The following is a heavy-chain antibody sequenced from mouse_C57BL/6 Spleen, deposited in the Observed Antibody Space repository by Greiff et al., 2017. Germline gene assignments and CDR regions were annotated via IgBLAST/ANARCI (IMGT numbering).Heavy chain of an antibody. CDR2: IHPNSGST. CDR3: ARKGSGHFDY. CDR1: GYTFTSYW. V-gene: IGHV1-64*01. J-gene: IGHJ2*01. Sequence: VQLHQPGAELVKPGASVKLSCKASGYTFTSYWMHWVKQRPGQGLEWIGMIHPNSGSTNYNEKFKSKATLTVDKSSSTAYMQLSSLTSEDSAVYYCARKGSGHFDYWGQGTTLTVSS. D-gene: IGHD3-2*02.